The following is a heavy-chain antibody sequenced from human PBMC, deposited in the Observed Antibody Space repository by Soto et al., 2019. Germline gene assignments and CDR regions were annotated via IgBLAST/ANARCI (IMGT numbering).Heavy chain of an antibody. D-gene: IGHD6-19*01. J-gene: IGHJ5*02. Sequence: EVQLVESGGGLVQPGGSLRLSCAASGFAFSSYWMQWVRQPPGKGPVWVSRISSDGRNTTYADPVKGRFTISRDSAKNTLHLQMTSLTDDDTAVYYCIKASTVTGVGGYRWGQGTLVTVSS. CDR3: IKASTVTGVGGYR. CDR1: GFAFSSYW. CDR2: ISSDGRNT. V-gene: IGHV3-74*03.